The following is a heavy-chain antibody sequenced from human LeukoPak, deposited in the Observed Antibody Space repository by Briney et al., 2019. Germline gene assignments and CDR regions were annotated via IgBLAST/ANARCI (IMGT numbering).Heavy chain of an antibody. CDR3: ARGGGDCSGGSCYIDA. D-gene: IGHD2-15*01. CDR1: GRPFSHH. Sequence: SETLSLTCAVYGRPFSHHWIWVRQPPGKGLEWVGEISLSGRTNYNPSLKSRVTISVDTSKNQFSLKLTSGTAADTAVYYCARGGGDCSGGSCYIDAWGQGTLVTVSS. CDR2: ISLSGRT. V-gene: IGHV4-34*01. J-gene: IGHJ5*02.